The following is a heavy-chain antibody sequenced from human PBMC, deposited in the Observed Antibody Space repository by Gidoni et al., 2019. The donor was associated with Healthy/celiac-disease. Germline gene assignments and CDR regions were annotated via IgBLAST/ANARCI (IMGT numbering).Heavy chain of an antibody. J-gene: IGHJ4*02. V-gene: IGHV3-30*18. CDR3: AKDYDSSGYYYGYYFDY. D-gene: IGHD3-22*01. Sequence: QVQLVESGGGVVQPGRSLRLSFAASGFTFSSYGMHWVRQAPGKGLEWVAVISYDGSNKYYADSVKGRFTISRDNSKNTLYLQMNSLRAEDTAVYYCAKDYDSSGYYYGYYFDYWGQGTLVTVSS. CDR1: GFTFSSYG. CDR2: ISYDGSNK.